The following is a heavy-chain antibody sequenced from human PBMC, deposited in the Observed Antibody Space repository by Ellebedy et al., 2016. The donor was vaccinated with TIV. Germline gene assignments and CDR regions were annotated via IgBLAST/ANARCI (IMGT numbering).Heavy chain of an antibody. CDR1: GYSLTELS. CDR2: FDPEDGET. V-gene: IGHV1-24*01. J-gene: IGHJ3*01. CDR3: ATDSSKSRLVVVASAQAFDV. Sequence: AASVKVSCKVSGYSLTELSMHWVRQAPGKGLEWMGGFDPEDGETTYAQKFQGRIILTEDTSSDTAYIELSNLRSEDTAVYFCATDSSKSRLVVVASAQAFDVWGQGTLVTVSS. D-gene: IGHD2-21*01.